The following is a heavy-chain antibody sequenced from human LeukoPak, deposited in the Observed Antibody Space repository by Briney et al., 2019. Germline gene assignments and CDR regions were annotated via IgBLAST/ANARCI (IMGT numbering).Heavy chain of an antibody. D-gene: IGHD4-23*01. CDR3: AGDYGGFEGVMDV. CDR1: GVSMSACH. V-gene: IGHV4-59*08. CDR2: IHYSGST. J-gene: IGHJ6*04. Sequence: SESVSLTCTVSGVSMSACHWMWTRQPPGKGLEWIGYIHYSGSTNYNPSLRSRVTISVDTSKNQFSLKLSAVTAADTAVYYCAGDYGGFEGVMDVWGKGIAVTVSS.